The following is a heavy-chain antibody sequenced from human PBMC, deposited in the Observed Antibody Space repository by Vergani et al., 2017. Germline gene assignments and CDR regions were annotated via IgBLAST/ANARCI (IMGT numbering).Heavy chain of an antibody. Sequence: EVQVVESGGGLVQPGGSLRLSCAASGFSFPGYAMSWVRQAPGKGLEWVSSVSGSSATPYYADSVKGRFIISRDNSKNTLHLQMNSLRADDTAVYYCTKGSRGYTGYFFDYRGQGTLATVSS. V-gene: IGHV3-23*04. CDR1: GFSFPGYA. CDR2: VSGSSATP. J-gene: IGHJ4*02. CDR3: TKGSRGYTGYFFDY. D-gene: IGHD5-12*01.